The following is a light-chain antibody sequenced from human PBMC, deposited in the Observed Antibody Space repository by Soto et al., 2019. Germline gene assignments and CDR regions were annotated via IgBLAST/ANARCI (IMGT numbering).Light chain of an antibody. CDR3: QVWDSSTAV. Sequence: SYELTQPLSVSVALGQTARITCGGNNIASKNVHWYQQKPGQAPVLVIYRDNNRPSGIPERFSGSNSGNTATLTSSRAQAGDEADYYGQVWDSSTAVFGGGTKLTVL. J-gene: IGLJ3*02. CDR1: NIASKN. V-gene: IGLV3-9*01. CDR2: RDN.